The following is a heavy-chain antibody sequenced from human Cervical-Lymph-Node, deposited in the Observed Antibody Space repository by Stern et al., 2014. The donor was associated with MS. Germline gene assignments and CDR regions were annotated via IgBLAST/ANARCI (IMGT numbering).Heavy chain of an antibody. CDR1: GDSITSDTW. CDR2: IHHSGTT. J-gene: IGHJ5*02. Sequence: QVQLQESGPGLVKVSGTLSLTCAVSGDSITSDTWWSWVRQPPRKGLEWIGEIHHSGTTNYNPSLESRLTISLDKSQNTFSLNLTSVTAADTAVYYCARASLGDYDWFDPWGQGTLVTVSS. D-gene: IGHD4-17*01. V-gene: IGHV4-4*02. CDR3: ARASLGDYDWFDP.